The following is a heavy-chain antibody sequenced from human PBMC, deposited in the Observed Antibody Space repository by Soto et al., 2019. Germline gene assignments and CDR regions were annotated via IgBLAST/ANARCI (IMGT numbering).Heavy chain of an antibody. CDR2: ILSDGSNK. CDR1: GFAFSSYA. V-gene: IGHV3-30-3*01. Sequence: QVQLVESGGGVVQPGRSLRLSCAASGFAFSSYAMYWVRQAPGKGLEWVAVILSDGSNKWYVDSVKGRFTISRDNSKNTLYLQMNSQRAEDTAVYYCASDVFQEDVWGQGTTVTVSS. CDR3: ASDVFQEDV. J-gene: IGHJ6*02.